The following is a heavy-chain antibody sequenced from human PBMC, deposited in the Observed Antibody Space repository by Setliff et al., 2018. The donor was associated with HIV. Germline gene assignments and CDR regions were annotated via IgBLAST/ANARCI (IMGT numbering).Heavy chain of an antibody. V-gene: IGHV1-8*01. Sequence: ASVKVSCKPSEYSFTSYDINWVRQATGQGLEWMGWLNPNSHNTGYAQKFQGRVTMTRDASISTAYMELNTLKFEDTAVYYCARARRDSYDRGRRNHYYIDVWGKGTTVTVSS. D-gene: IGHD3-22*01. J-gene: IGHJ6*03. CDR1: EYSFTSYD. CDR2: LNPNSHNT. CDR3: ARARRDSYDRGRRNHYYIDV.